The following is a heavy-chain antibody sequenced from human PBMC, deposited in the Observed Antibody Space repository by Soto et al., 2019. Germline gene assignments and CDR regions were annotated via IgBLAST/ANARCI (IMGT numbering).Heavy chain of an antibody. J-gene: IGHJ4*02. V-gene: IGHV1-69*13. Sequence: SVKVSCKASGGTFSTFGISWVRQAPGQGLEWMGGIIPFFGTARYSQKFEDRITITADGSTNTVYMDLRSLTSEDTAIYYCAKSAPMDAGDKYYYDFWGQGALVTVSS. D-gene: IGHD4-17*01. CDR1: GGTFSTFG. CDR2: IIPFFGTA. CDR3: AKSAPMDAGDKYYYDF.